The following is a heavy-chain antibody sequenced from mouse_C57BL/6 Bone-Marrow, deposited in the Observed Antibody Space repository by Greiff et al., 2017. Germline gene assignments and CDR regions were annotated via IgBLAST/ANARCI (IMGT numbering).Heavy chain of an antibody. Sequence: EVKLVESGGGLVQPGGSLKLSCAASGFTFSDYYMYWVRQTPEKRLEWVAYISNGGGSTYYPDTVKGRFTISRDNAKNTLYLQMSRLKSEDTAMYYCARHYDYDGAWFAYWGQGTLVTVSA. CDR2: ISNGGGST. CDR3: ARHYDYDGAWFAY. CDR1: GFTFSDYY. J-gene: IGHJ3*01. D-gene: IGHD2-4*01. V-gene: IGHV5-12*01.